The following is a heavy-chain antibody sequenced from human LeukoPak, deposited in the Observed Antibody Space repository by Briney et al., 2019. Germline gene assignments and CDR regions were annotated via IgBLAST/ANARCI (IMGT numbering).Heavy chain of an antibody. J-gene: IGHJ5*02. CDR2: IYYNRST. Sequence: SETLSLTCTVSGGSISSSSYYWGWIRQPPGKGLEWIGSIYYNRSTYYNPSLKSRVTISVDTSKNQFSLKLSSVTAADTAVYYCARHGERWIQVPVNWFDPWGQGTLVTVSS. V-gene: IGHV4-39*01. D-gene: IGHD5-24*01. CDR3: ARHGERWIQVPVNWFDP. CDR1: GGSISSSSYY.